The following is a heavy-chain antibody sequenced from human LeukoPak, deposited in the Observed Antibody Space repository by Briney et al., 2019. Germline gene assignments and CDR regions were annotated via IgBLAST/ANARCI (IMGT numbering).Heavy chain of an antibody. D-gene: IGHD3-16*01. J-gene: IGHJ3*02. CDR2: IYSGGGT. CDR3: VAYDAFDI. Sequence: GGSLRLSCAASGFTFSSYTMSWVRQAPGKGLEGVSVIYSGGGTNYADSVKGRFNISREKSKHTLYLQMNSLRAKDTAVYYCVAYDAFDIWGQRKMVTVSS. V-gene: IGHV3-66*01. CDR1: GFTFSSYT.